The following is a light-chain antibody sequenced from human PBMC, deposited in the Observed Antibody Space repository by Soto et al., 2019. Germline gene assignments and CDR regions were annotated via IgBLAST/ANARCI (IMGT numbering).Light chain of an antibody. V-gene: IGLV4-69*01. CDR2: LKNDGSH. Sequence: QSVLTQSPSASASLGASVRLTCTLSSGHSSYAITWHQKQPGKSPRYLMDLKNDGSHTKGDGIPDRFSGSSSGAERSLIISSLQSDDEADYYCQTWGTGFQVFGGGTKLTVL. J-gene: IGLJ2*01. CDR3: QTWGTGFQV. CDR1: SGHSSYA.